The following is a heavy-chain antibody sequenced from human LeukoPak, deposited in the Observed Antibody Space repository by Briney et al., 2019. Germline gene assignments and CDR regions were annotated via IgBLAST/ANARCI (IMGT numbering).Heavy chain of an antibody. CDR2: ISGSGGRT. Sequence: GGSLRLSCAASRFTFSSYAMSWVRQAPGKGLEWVSAISGSGGRTYYADSVKGRFSISRDNSKNTLYLQMNSLRAEDTAIYYCAIMPGYSGYDFYYYGMDVWGQGTTVTVSS. J-gene: IGHJ6*02. D-gene: IGHD5-12*01. CDR1: RFTFSSYA. CDR3: AIMPGYSGYDFYYYGMDV. V-gene: IGHV3-23*01.